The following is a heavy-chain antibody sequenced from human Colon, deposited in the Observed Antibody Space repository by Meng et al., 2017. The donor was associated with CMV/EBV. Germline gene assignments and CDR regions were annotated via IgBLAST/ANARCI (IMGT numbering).Heavy chain of an antibody. CDR1: GGVFSCYY. V-gene: IGHV4-34*01. D-gene: IGHD3-10*01. Sequence: QVPHQQWGAGLLKPSEPLSPTCAVYGGVFSCYYWSRIRQPPGKGLEWIGEINHSGSTNYNPSLKSRVTISVDTSKNQFSLKLSSVTAADTAVYYCARGLYGSGRHQIDYWGQGTLVTVSS. CDR3: ARGLYGSGRHQIDY. J-gene: IGHJ4*02. CDR2: INHSGST.